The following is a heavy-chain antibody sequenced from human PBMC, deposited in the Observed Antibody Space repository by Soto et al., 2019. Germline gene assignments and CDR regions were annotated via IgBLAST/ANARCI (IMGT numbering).Heavy chain of an antibody. V-gene: IGHV3-23*01. CDR2: ISGSGGST. D-gene: IGHD2-2*01. J-gene: IGHJ4*02. CDR1: GFTFSSYA. CDR3: AKDGEVPAAREYYFDY. Sequence: PGGSLRLSCAASGFTFSSYAMSWVRQAPGKGLEWVSAISGSGGSTYFADSVKGRFTISRDNSKNTLYLQMNSLRAEDTAVYYCAKDGEVPAAREYYFDYWGQGTLVTVSS.